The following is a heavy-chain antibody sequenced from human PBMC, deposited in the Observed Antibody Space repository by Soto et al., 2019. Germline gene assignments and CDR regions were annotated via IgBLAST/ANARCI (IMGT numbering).Heavy chain of an antibody. D-gene: IGHD2-8*01. CDR1: GFTFSSYA. CDR3: VKDGVEVRSAESYFEY. V-gene: IGHV3-23*01. CDR2: ISGSGGST. J-gene: IGHJ4*01. Sequence: AETLRLSCAASGFTFSSYAMSWVRQAPGKGLEWVSAISGSGGSTYYADTVEGRFTISRDNSKNTLYLQMNSLRFEDTAVYYCVKDGVEVRSAESYFEYRGQGTLGTVSS.